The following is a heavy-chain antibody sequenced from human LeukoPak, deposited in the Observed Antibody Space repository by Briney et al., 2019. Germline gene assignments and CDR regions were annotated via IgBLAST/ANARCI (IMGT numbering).Heavy chain of an antibody. D-gene: IGHD3-10*01. CDR2: ISGSGGST. Sequence: GGSLRLSCAASGFTFSTYAMTWVRQAPGKGLAWVSAISGSGGSTYYADSVKGQFTISRDNSKNTLYLQMNSLRAEDTAVYYCARGKFTMVRGVKCPDYWGQGTLVTVSS. J-gene: IGHJ4*02. CDR3: ARGKFTMVRGVKCPDY. V-gene: IGHV3-23*01. CDR1: GFTFSTYA.